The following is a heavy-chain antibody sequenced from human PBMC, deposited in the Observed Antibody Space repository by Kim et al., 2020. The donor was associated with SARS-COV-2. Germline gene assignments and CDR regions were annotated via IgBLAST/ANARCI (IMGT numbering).Heavy chain of an antibody. V-gene: IGHV4-34*01. D-gene: IGHD6-13*01. CDR1: GGSFSGYY. Sequence: SETLSLTCAVYGGSFSGYYWSWIRQPPGKGLEWIGEINHSGSTNYNPSLKSRVTISVDTSKNQFSLKLSSVTAADTAVYYCARSSRIFYYYYGMDVWGQGTTVTVSS. J-gene: IGHJ6*02. CDR3: ARSSRIFYYYYGMDV. CDR2: INHSGST.